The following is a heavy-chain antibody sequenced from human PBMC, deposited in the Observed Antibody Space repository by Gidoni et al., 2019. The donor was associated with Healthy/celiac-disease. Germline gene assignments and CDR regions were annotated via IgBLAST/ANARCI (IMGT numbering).Heavy chain of an antibody. D-gene: IGHD2-2*02. Sequence: QLQLQESGPGLVKPSETLSLTCTVSGGSISSSSYYWGWIRQPPGKGLEWIGSIYYSGSTYYNPSLKSRVTISVDTSKNQFSLKLSSVTAADTAVYYCARHLLGYCSSTSCYKRTGWFDPWGQGTLVTVSS. CDR3: ARHLLGYCSSTSCYKRTGWFDP. J-gene: IGHJ5*02. V-gene: IGHV4-39*01. CDR1: GGSISSSSYY. CDR2: IYYSGST.